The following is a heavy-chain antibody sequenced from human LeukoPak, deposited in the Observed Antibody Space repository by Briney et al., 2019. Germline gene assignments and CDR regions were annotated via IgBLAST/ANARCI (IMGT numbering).Heavy chain of an antibody. Sequence: SETLSPTCTVSGGSISNYYWSWIRQSPGKGLEWIGYIYHTGSTNYNPSLESRVTVSVDTSKNQFSLKLSSVTAADTAVYYCARERYSNCPFDYWGQGTLVTVSS. J-gene: IGHJ4*02. V-gene: IGHV4-59*01. CDR2: IYHTGST. CDR3: ARERYSNCPFDY. D-gene: IGHD4-11*01. CDR1: GGSISNYY.